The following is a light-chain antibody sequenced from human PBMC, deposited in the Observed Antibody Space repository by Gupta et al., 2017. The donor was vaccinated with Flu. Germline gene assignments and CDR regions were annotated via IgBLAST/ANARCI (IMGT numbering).Light chain of an antibody. Sequence: DIVMTQSPDSLAVSLGERATINCKSSQSVLYSSNNRNYLAWYQQKTGQPPKLLIYWASTRESGVPDRFSGSGSGTDFTLTISSLQAEDVAVYYCQQYDSTPQTFGQGTKVEIK. V-gene: IGKV4-1*01. CDR2: WAS. CDR3: QQYDSTPQT. J-gene: IGKJ1*01. CDR1: QSVLYSSNNRNY.